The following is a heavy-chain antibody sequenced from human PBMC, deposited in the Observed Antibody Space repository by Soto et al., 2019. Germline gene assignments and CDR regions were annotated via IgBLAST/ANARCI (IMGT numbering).Heavy chain of an antibody. CDR3: ARDLSRGITLIALEIHY. CDR2: ISYDGSNK. Sequence: GGSLRLSCAASGFTFNNYAMHWARQAPGKGLELVAIISYDGSNKFYAESVRGRFTISRDNSKNSVFLQMNSLRSEDTAVYYCARDLSRGITLIALEIHYWGQGTLVTVSS. D-gene: IGHD3-22*01. CDR1: GFTFNNYA. V-gene: IGHV3-30-3*01. J-gene: IGHJ4*02.